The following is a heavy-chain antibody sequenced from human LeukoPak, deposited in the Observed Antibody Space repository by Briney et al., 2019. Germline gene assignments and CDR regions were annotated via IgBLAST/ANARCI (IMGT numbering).Heavy chain of an antibody. CDR2: ISHSAGT. Sequence: PSETLSLTCAVSGGSFSGYYWTWIRQPPGKGLEWTGEISHSAGTNYNPSLKSRVTISVETSKNQFSLKMSSVTAADTAVYYCARGSYYYYYGIDVWGQGTTVIVSS. J-gene: IGHJ6*02. CDR1: GGSFSGYY. V-gene: IGHV4-34*01. CDR3: ARGSYYYYYGIDV.